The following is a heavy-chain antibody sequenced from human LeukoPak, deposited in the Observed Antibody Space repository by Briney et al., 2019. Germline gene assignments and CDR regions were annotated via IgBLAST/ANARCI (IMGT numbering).Heavy chain of an antibody. CDR2: IYHSGST. V-gene: IGHV4-38-2*01. D-gene: IGHD3-22*01. CDR1: DYSISSGYY. Sequence: PSETLSLTCAVSDYSISSGYYWGWIRQPPGKGLEWIGSIYHSGSTYYNPSLKSRVTISVDTSKNQFSLKLSSVTAADTAVYYCARARDPYYDSSNYYYYYYMDVWGKGTTVTVSS. J-gene: IGHJ6*03. CDR3: ARARDPYYDSSNYYYYYYMDV.